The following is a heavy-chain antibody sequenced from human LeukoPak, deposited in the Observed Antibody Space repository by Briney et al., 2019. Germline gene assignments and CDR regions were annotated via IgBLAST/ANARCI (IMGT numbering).Heavy chain of an antibody. J-gene: IGHJ4*02. CDR2: ISSSSSTI. CDR3: ARGAYYYED. D-gene: IGHD3-22*01. V-gene: IGHV3-48*01. Sequence: QPGGSLRLSCAASGFTFSSHSMNWVRQAPGKGLEWVSYISSSSSTIYYADSVKGRFTISRDNAKNSLYLQMNSLRAEDTAVYYCARGAYYYEDWGQGTPVTVSS. CDR1: GFTFSSHS.